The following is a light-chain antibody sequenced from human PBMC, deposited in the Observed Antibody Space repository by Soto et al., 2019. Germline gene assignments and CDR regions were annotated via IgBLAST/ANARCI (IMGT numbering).Light chain of an antibody. CDR2: DAS. J-gene: IGKJ4*01. CDR1: QTVRNNY. V-gene: IGKV3-20*01. Sequence: EVFLTHSPGTLSFSPGEIATLSCGASQTVRNNYLAWYQQKPGQAPRLLIYDASSRATGIPDRFSGGGSGTDFTLTISRLEPEDFAVYYCQQFSSYPLTFGGGTKVDIK. CDR3: QQFSSYPLT.